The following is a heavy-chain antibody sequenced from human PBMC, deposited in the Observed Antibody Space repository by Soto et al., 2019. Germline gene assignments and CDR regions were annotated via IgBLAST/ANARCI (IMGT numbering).Heavy chain of an antibody. J-gene: IGHJ6*03. CDR2: IYYSGST. CDR1: GGSISSYY. V-gene: IGHV4-59*01. Sequence: SETLSLTCTVSGGSISSYYWSWIRQPPGKGLEWIGYIYYSGSTNYNPSLKSRVTISVDTSKNQFSLKLSSVTAADTAVYYCAREGSSWEGENYYYYMDVWGKGTTVTVSS. D-gene: IGHD6-13*01. CDR3: AREGSSWEGENYYYYMDV.